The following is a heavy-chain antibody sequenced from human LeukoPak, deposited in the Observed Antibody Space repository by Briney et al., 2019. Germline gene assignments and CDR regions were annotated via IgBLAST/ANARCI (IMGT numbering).Heavy chain of an antibody. Sequence: WASVEVSCKASGYTFSDFGITCVRQAPGQGVEWMGWIGAYNDNTNYPQKFPGRVTLTTDTSTSTAYMELRSLTSDDTALYYCARGGAAVTMFFDFWGQGTLVTVSS. J-gene: IGHJ4*02. V-gene: IGHV1-18*01. CDR1: GYTFSDFG. D-gene: IGHD4-17*01. CDR3: ARGGAAVTMFFDF. CDR2: IGAYNDNT.